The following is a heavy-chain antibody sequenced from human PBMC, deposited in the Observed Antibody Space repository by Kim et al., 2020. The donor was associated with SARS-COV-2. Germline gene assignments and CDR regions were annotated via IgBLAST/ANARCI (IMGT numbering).Heavy chain of an antibody. D-gene: IGHD1-26*01. CDR3: ARDALVGATSGYYYGMDV. CDR2: ICSSSSTI. J-gene: IGHJ6*02. CDR1: GFTFSSYS. V-gene: IGHV3-48*02. Sequence: GGSLRLSCAASGFTFSSYSMNWVRQAPGKGLEWVSYICSSSSTIYYADSVKGRFTISRDNAKNSLYLQMNSLRDEDTAVYYCARDALVGATSGYYYGMDVWGQGTTVTVSS.